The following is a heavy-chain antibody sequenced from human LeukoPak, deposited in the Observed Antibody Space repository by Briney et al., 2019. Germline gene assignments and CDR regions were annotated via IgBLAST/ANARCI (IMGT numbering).Heavy chain of an antibody. Sequence: SETLSLTCTVSGGSISSSSYYWGWIRQPPGKGLEWIGSIYYSGSTYYNPSLKSRVTISVDTSKNQFSLKLSSVTAADTAVYYCAGLTPTYYFDYWGQGTLVTVSS. CDR3: AGLTPTYYFDY. CDR2: IYYSGST. J-gene: IGHJ4*02. D-gene: IGHD4/OR15-4a*01. CDR1: GGSISSSSYY. V-gene: IGHV4-39*01.